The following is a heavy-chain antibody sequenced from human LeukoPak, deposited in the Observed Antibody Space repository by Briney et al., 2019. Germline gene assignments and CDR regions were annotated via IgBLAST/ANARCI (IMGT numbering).Heavy chain of an antibody. CDR3: ARGRSRYCSSTSCPTGRYFDY. D-gene: IGHD2-2*01. Sequence: SEILSLTCAVYGGSFSGYYWSWIRQPPGKGLEWIGEINHSGSTNYNPSLKSRVTISVDTSKNQFSLKLSSVTAADTAVYYCARGRSRYCSSTSCPTGRYFDYWGQGTLVTVSS. CDR1: GGSFSGYY. CDR2: INHSGST. J-gene: IGHJ4*02. V-gene: IGHV4-34*01.